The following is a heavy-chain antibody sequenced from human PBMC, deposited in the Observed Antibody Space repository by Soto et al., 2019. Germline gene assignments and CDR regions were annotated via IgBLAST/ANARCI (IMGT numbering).Heavy chain of an antibody. J-gene: IGHJ6*02. Sequence: SETLSLTCTVSGGSISSYYWSWIRQPPGKGLEWIGYIYYSVSTNYNPSLKSRVTISVDTSKNQFSLKLSSVTAADTAVYYCARQMRGATISISYYGMDVWGQGTTVTVSS. CDR3: ARQMRGATISISYYGMDV. V-gene: IGHV4-59*01. CDR2: IYYSVST. D-gene: IGHD5-12*01. CDR1: GGSISSYY.